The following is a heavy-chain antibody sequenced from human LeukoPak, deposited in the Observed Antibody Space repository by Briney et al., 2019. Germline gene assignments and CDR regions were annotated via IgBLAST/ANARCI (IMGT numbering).Heavy chain of an antibody. CDR2: ISAYNGNT. CDR1: GGTFSSYA. V-gene: IGHV1-18*01. D-gene: IGHD2-2*01. Sequence: GASVKVSCKASGGTFSSYAISWVRQAPGQGLEWMGWISAYNGNTNYAQKLQGRVTMTTDTSTSTAYMELRSLRSDDTAVYYCARDLSRVVPGRWDPWGQGTLVTVSS. CDR3: ARDLSRVVPGRWDP. J-gene: IGHJ5*02.